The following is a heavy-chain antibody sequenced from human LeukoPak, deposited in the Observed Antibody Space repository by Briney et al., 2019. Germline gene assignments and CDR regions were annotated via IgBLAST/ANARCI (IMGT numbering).Heavy chain of an antibody. CDR2: ISGSGGST. CDR3: AKGHFGSGYHISFDY. D-gene: IGHD3-3*02. V-gene: IGHV3-23*01. CDR1: GFTFSSYA. J-gene: IGHJ4*02. Sequence: GGSLRLSCAASGFTFSSYAMSWVRQAPGKGLEWVSAISGSGGSTYYADSVKGRFTISRDNSKNTLYLQMNSLRAEDTAVYYCAKGHFGSGYHISFDYWGRGTLVTVSS.